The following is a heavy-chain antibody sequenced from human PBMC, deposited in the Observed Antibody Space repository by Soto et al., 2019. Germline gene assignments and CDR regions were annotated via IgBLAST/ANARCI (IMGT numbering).Heavy chain of an antibody. J-gene: IGHJ4*02. CDR1: GFTFGSYA. CDR3: ANSPLIAENDY. Sequence: PGGSLRLACAASGFTFGSYAMIWVRQAPGKGLEWVSAISGSGGSTYYADSVKGRFTISRDNSKNTLYLQMNSLRAEDTAVYYCANSPLIAENDYWGQGTLVTVSS. V-gene: IGHV3-23*01. CDR2: ISGSGGST. D-gene: IGHD2-15*01.